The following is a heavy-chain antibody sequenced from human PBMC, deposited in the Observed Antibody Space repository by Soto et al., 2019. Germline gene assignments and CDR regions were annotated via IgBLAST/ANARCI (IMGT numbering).Heavy chain of an antibody. CDR3: TREVPSSSWYSSRYYYYGMDV. CDR1: GFTFGGSA. V-gene: IGHV3-49*03. Sequence: GGTLRRSCTASGFTFGGSAMSWFRKAPGWGLEWVGFIRSKAYGGTTEYAASVKGRCTISRDDSKSIAYLQMNSLKTEDTAVYYCTREVPSSSWYSSRYYYYGMDVWGQGTTVTVSS. J-gene: IGHJ6*02. CDR2: IRSKAYGGTT. D-gene: IGHD6-13*01.